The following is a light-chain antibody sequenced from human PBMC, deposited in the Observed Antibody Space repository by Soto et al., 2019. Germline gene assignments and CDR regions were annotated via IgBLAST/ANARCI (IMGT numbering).Light chain of an antibody. CDR3: QQYYSTPQT. Sequence: DIVMTQSPDSLAVSLGERATINCQSSQSVFHSSYSKNYLAWYQQKPGQAPNLLIYWASTRESGVPDRFSGSGSGTDFTLTISSLQAEDVAVYYCQQYYSTPQTFGQGTKVEIK. V-gene: IGKV4-1*01. J-gene: IGKJ1*01. CDR1: QSVFHSSYSKNY. CDR2: WAS.